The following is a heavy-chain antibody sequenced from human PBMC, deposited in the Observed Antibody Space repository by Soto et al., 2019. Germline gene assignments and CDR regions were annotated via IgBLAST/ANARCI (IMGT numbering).Heavy chain of an antibody. CDR3: ARAGLATITSYFDY. J-gene: IGHJ4*02. CDR2: ISAYNGNT. V-gene: IGHV1-18*01. D-gene: IGHD5-12*01. CDR1: GYTFASYG. Sequence: ASVNVSCKASGYTFASYGISWVRQAPGQGLEWMGWISAYNGNTNYAQKRQGRVTMTTDTSTSTAYMELRSLRSDDTAVYYCARAGLATITSYFDYWGEGTLVTVCS.